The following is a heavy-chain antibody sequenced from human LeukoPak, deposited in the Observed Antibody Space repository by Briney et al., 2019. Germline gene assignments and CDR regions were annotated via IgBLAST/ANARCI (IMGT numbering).Heavy chain of an antibody. J-gene: IGHJ4*02. CDR1: GGSISSSSYY. D-gene: IGHD3-22*01. Sequence: SETLSLTCTVSGGSISSSSYYWGWIRQPPGKGLEWIGEINHSGSTNYNPSLKSRVTISVDTSKNQFSLKLSSVTAADTAVYYCARGPYYYDSSGQIDYWGQGTLVTVSS. V-gene: IGHV4-39*07. CDR3: ARGPYYYDSSGQIDY. CDR2: INHSGST.